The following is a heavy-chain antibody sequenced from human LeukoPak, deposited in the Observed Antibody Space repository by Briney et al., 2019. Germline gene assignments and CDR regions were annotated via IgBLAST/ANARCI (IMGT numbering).Heavy chain of an antibody. CDR1: GISLTNYA. D-gene: IGHD3-10*01. CDR2: ISERGGST. Sequence: GRSLRLSCVVSGISLTNYAMTWVRQAPGKGLEWVSYISERGGSTSYADSVKGRFTISRDTSLNTLYLQMISLRAEDTAVYFCAKRGIVIRGILVIGYHQEAYHYDYWGQGVLVTVSS. J-gene: IGHJ4*02. CDR3: AKRGIVIRGILVIGYHQEAYHYDY. V-gene: IGHV3-23*01.